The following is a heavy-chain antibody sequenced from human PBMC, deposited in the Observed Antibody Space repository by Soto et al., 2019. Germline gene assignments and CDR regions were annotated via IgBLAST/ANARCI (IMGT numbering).Heavy chain of an antibody. CDR1: GYSFTGLD. V-gene: IGHV1-8*01. CDR3: ARVVTAGVDY. J-gene: IGHJ4*02. Sequence: QVQLVQSGAEARVPGASVKVSCKASGYSFTGLDINWVRQTTGQGLEWMGWMEPSSGRTGYAQKFQGRVTMTRDTSINTAYMELSSLTSDDTAFYYCARVVTAGVDYWGQGTLVTVSS. D-gene: IGHD1-26*01. CDR2: MEPSSGRT.